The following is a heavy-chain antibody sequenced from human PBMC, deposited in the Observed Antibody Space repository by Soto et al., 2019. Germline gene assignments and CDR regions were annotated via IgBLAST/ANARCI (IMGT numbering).Heavy chain of an antibody. CDR1: GFTFSGYG. Sequence: QVQLVESGGGVVQPGRSLRLSCAASGFTFSGYGMRWVRQAPGKGLEWVAVISYDGSNKYYADSVKGRFTISRDNSKNTLYLQMNSLRAEDTAVYYCAKIGHYDFWRSSGMDVWGHGTKVTVSS. D-gene: IGHD3-3*01. CDR2: ISYDGSNK. J-gene: IGHJ6*02. CDR3: AKIGHYDFWRSSGMDV. V-gene: IGHV3-30*18.